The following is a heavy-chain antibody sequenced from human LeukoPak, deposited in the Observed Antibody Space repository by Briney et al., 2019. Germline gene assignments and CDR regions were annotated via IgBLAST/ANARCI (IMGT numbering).Heavy chain of an antibody. CDR1: GYTFTSYD. D-gene: IGHD1-26*01. V-gene: IGHV3-30*02. Sequence: SCKASGYTFTSYDINWVRQAPGKGLEWVAFIQYDGSDKYYAGSVKGRFSISRDNSKNTLYLQMNSLRAEDTAVYYCAKVGGSYKYYYYMDVWGKGTTVTISS. J-gene: IGHJ6*03. CDR3: AKVGGSYKYYYYMDV. CDR2: IQYDGSDK.